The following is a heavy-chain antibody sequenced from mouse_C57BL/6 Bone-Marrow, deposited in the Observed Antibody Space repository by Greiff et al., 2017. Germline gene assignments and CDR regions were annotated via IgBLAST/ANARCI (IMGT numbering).Heavy chain of an antibody. CDR1: GYAFTNYL. D-gene: IGHD1-1*01. J-gene: IGHJ2*01. Sequence: QVQLQQSGAELVRPGTSVKVSCKASGYAFTNYLIEWVKQRPGQGLEWIGVINPGSGGTNYNEKFKGKATLTADKSSSTAYMQLSSLTSEDSAVYVCATQYYYGSSYEDYWGRGTALTVSS. CDR3: ATQYYYGSSYEDY. V-gene: IGHV1-54*01. CDR2: INPGSGGT.